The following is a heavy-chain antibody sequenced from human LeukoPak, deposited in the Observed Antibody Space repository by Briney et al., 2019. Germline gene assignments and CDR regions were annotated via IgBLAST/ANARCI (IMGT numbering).Heavy chain of an antibody. D-gene: IGHD6-13*01. Sequence: WETLSLTCTASGGSISRYYWSWIRQPAGKGLEWIGRIYTSGSTNYNPSLKSRVTMSVDRSKDQFSLKLSSVTAADTAVYYCARGLAAAEFDYWGQGTLVTVSS. CDR2: IYTSGST. CDR3: ARGLAAAEFDY. V-gene: IGHV4-4*07. CDR1: GGSISRYY. J-gene: IGHJ4*02.